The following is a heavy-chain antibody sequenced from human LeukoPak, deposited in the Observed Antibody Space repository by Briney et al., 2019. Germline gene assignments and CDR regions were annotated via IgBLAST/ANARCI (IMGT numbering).Heavy chain of an antibody. Sequence: GGSLRLSCAASGFTFSSYGMHWVRQVPGKGLGWVSRINSDRGSTSYGDSVKGRFTISRDNAKNTRYLQMKSLRAEDTALYYFASDPFEKHTIEAKSYYYCYMAVRGNGTTVTTSS. D-gene: IGHD5-12*01. CDR1: GFTFSSYG. V-gene: IGHV3-74*01. CDR3: ASDPFEKHTIEAKSYYYCYMAV. J-gene: IGHJ6*03. CDR2: INSDRGST.